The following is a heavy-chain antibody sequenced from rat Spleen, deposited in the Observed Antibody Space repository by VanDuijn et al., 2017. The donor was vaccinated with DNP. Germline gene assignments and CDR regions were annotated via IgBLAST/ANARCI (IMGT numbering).Heavy chain of an antibody. Sequence: EVQLVESGGDLVQPGKSLKLSCVASGFTFHNYWMTWVRQVPGKGLAWVASITNTGGSSSYPDSVKGRFTISRDNAKNTVYLHMNSLRSEDTATYYCARAWGDYWGQGVMVTVSS. V-gene: IGHV5-31*01. CDR1: GFTFHNYW. J-gene: IGHJ2*01. D-gene: IGHD5-1*01. CDR3: ARAWGDY. CDR2: ITNTGGSS.